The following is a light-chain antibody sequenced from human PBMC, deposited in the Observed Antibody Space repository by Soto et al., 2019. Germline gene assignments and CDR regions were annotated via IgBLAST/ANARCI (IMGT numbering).Light chain of an antibody. CDR3: SSYSDNNNYV. V-gene: IGLV2-8*01. CDR1: SSDVGTYNH. J-gene: IGLJ1*01. CDR2: EVS. Sequence: QSALTQPPSASGYPGQSVTISCSGTSSDVGTYNHVSWYQQHPGKAPKLMIYEVSRRPSGVPDRFSGSKSGNTASLTVSGLQAEDEADYYCSSYSDNNNYVVGTGTKVTVL.